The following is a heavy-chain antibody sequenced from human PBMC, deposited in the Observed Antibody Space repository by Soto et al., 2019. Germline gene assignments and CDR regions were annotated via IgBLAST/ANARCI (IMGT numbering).Heavy chain of an antibody. CDR1: GYTFTSYG. V-gene: IGHV1-18*01. Sequence: QIQLVQSGAEVKKPGASVKVSCKASGYTFTSYGISWVRQAPGQGLVWMGWINGYNGNTNYAQKLQGRVTMTTDTSTTTAYMELSSLRSDDTDVYYCARVRGYDSSGYSPLWGQGTLVTVSS. J-gene: IGHJ4*02. CDR3: ARVRGYDSSGYSPL. CDR2: INGYNGNT. D-gene: IGHD3-22*01.